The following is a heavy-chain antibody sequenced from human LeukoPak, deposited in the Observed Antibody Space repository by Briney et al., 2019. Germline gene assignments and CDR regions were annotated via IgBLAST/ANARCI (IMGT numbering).Heavy chain of an antibody. Sequence: GGSLRLSCAASGFTFDDYAMHWVRQAPGKGLEWVSGISWNSGSIGYADSVKGRFTISRDNAMNSLYLQMNSLRAEDTALYYCAKAVGAYFPPPDYWGQGTLVTVSS. J-gene: IGHJ4*02. D-gene: IGHD1-26*01. CDR3: AKAVGAYFPPPDY. V-gene: IGHV3-9*01. CDR2: ISWNSGSI. CDR1: GFTFDDYA.